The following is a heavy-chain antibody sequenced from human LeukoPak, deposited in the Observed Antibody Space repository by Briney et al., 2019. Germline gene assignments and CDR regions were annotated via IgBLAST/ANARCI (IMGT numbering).Heavy chain of an antibody. J-gene: IGHJ4*02. CDR3: AMVRDYDSSGYDDY. CDR1: GGSISSYY. V-gene: IGHV4-59*01. CDR2: IYYSGST. Sequence: SETLSLTCTVSGGSISSYYWSWIRQPPGKGLEWNGYIYYSGSTNSNPSLKSRVTISVDTSKNQFSLKLSSVTAADTAVYYCAMVRDYDSSGYDDYWGQGTLVTVSS. D-gene: IGHD3-22*01.